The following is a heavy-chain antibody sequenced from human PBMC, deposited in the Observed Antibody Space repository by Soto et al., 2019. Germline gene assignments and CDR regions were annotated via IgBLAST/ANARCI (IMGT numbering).Heavy chain of an antibody. J-gene: IGHJ4*02. Sequence: QVRLVQSGAEVRQPASSVKVSCKTSEGTFSSYAISWVRQAPGQGLEWMGGIVPIVDTSTYAQKFQGRVTITADESTSTVYMELSSLRSDDTAVYYCVRVVAIPGYPDNWGQGTLVTVSS. V-gene: IGHV1-69*12. CDR3: VRVVAIPGYPDN. CDR1: EGTFSSYA. CDR2: IVPIVDTS. D-gene: IGHD5-12*01.